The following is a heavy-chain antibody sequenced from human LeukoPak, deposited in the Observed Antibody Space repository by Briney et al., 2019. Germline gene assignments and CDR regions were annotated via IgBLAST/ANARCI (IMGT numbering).Heavy chain of an antibody. J-gene: IGHJ4*02. Sequence: GASAKVSCKASGGTFSSYAISWVRQAPGQGLGWMGGIIPIFGTANYAQKFQGRVTITADKSTSTAYMELSSLRSEDTAVYYCAATTPGYSYGLGYWGQGTLVTVSS. V-gene: IGHV1-69*06. CDR1: GGTFSSYA. D-gene: IGHD5-18*01. CDR3: AATTPGYSYGLGY. CDR2: IIPIFGTA.